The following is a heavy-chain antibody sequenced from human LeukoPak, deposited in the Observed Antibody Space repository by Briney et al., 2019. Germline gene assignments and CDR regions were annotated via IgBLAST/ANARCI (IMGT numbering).Heavy chain of an antibody. J-gene: IGHJ6*03. D-gene: IGHD5-24*01. CDR1: GYTFTSYY. V-gene: IGHV1-46*01. CDR2: INPSGGST. CDR3: AKNVEMATISYYYYMDV. Sequence: ASVEVSCKASGYTFTSYYMHWVRQAPGQGLEWMGIINPSGGSTSYAQKFQGRVTMTRDTSTSTVYMELSSLRSEDTAVYYCAKNVEMATISYYYYMDVWGKGTTVTVSS.